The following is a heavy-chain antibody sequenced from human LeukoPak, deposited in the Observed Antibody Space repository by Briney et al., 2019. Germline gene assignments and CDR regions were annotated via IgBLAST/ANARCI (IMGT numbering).Heavy chain of an antibody. D-gene: IGHD3-10*01. CDR2: IIPIFGTA. CDR3: AREGYYGSGDY. V-gene: IGHV1-69*01. J-gene: IGHJ4*02. Sequence: SVKVSCKASGYTFTNYGITWVRQAPGQGLEWMGGIIPIFGTANYAQKFQGRVTITADESTSTAYMELSSLRSEDTAVYYCAREGYYGSGDYWGQGTLVTVSS. CDR1: GYTFTNYG.